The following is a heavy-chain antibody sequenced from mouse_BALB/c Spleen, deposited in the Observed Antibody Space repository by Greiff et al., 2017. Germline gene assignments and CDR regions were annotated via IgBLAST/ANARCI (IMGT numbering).Heavy chain of an antibody. CDR2: ISSGSSTI. CDR3: ARLDYDYDDYAMDY. J-gene: IGHJ4*01. Sequence: EVNLVESGGGLVQPGGSRKLSCAASGFTFSSFGMHWVRQAPEKGLEWVAYISSGSSTIYYADTVKGRFTISRDNPKNTLFLQMTSLRSEDTAMYYCARLDYDYDDYAMDYWGQGTSVTVSS. CDR1: GFTFSSFG. D-gene: IGHD2-4*01. V-gene: IGHV5-17*02.